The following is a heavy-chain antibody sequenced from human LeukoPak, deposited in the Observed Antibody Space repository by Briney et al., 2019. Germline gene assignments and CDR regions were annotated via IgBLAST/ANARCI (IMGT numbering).Heavy chain of an antibody. Sequence: ASVKVSCKASGYTFTGYYMHWVRQAPGRGLEWIGWINPNSGGTNYAQKFQGRVTMTRDTSISTAYMELSRLRSDDTAVYYCARGQGDTVTTLGAFDIWGQGTMVTVSS. J-gene: IGHJ3*02. V-gene: IGHV1-2*02. D-gene: IGHD4-17*01. CDR1: GYTFTGYY. CDR2: INPNSGGT. CDR3: ARGQGDTVTTLGAFDI.